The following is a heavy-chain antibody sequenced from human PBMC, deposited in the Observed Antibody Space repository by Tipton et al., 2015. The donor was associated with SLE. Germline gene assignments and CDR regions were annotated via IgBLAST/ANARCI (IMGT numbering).Heavy chain of an antibody. D-gene: IGHD1-20*01. CDR1: GFTVSSNY. CDR2: MYSGGNT. CDR3: AREDNFKAFDI. Sequence: SLRLSCAASGFTVSSNYMSWVRQAPGKGLEWVSVMYSGGNTDYADSVKGRFTISRDNSKNTLYLQMNSLRVEDTAVYYCAREDNFKAFDIRGQGTMVTVSS. J-gene: IGHJ3*02. V-gene: IGHV3-66*02.